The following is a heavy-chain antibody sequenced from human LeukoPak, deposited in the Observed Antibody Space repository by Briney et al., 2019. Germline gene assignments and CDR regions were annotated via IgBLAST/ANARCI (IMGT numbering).Heavy chain of an antibody. CDR3: ARGLPNRSYKARRDGNWFDP. J-gene: IGHJ5*02. CDR1: GGSISSSSYY. Sequence: SETLSLTCTVSGGSISSSSYYWGWIRQPPGKGLEWIGNIFYSGSTYYNPSLKSRLTISVDTSKNQFSLKLTSVTAADTAVYYCARGLPNRSYKARRDGNWFDPWGQGTLVTVSS. V-gene: IGHV4-39*07. D-gene: IGHD1-26*01. CDR2: IFYSGST.